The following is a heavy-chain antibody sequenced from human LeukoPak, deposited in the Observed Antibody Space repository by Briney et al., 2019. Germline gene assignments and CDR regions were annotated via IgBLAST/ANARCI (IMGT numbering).Heavy chain of an antibody. J-gene: IGHJ4*02. CDR1: GFPFSTYA. Sequence: GGSLRLSCAASGFPFSTYAMNWVRQAPGKGLEWVSVITGSGGFTQYADSVKGRFTISRDNSKNTVYLQMNSLRVEDTALYYCVRSLDYWGQGTLVTVSS. V-gene: IGHV3-23*01. CDR2: ITGSGGFT. CDR3: VRSLDY.